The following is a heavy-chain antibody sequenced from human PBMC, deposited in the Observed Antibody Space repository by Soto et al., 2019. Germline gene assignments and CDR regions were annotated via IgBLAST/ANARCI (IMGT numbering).Heavy chain of an antibody. CDR2: ISGSGGST. CDR1: GFTFSSYA. V-gene: IGHV3-23*01. D-gene: IGHD3-9*01. Sequence: GGSLRLSCAASGFTFSSYAMSWVRQAPGKGLEWVSAISGSGGSTYYADSVKGRFTISRDNSKNTLYLQMNSLRAEDTAVYYCAKGIYDILTGYHYYYYYSYMDVWGKGTTVTVSS. J-gene: IGHJ6*03. CDR3: AKGIYDILTGYHYYYYYSYMDV.